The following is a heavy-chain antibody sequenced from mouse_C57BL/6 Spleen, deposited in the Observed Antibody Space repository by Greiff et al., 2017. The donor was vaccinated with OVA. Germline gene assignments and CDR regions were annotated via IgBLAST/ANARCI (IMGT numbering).Heavy chain of an antibody. CDR3: ARMDYGRGFDF. CDR2: IYTGSGNT. Sequence: QVQLKQSGPELVKPGASVKLSCKASGYTFPDYYINWVKQRPGKGLEWIAKIYTGSGNTYYNEKFKGKVTLTAEKSTSTAYMQLSSLTSEDSAVYFCARMDYGRGFDFWGTGTTVTVSA. D-gene: IGHD1-1*01. CDR1: GYTFPDYY. V-gene: IGHV1-76*01. J-gene: IGHJ1*03.